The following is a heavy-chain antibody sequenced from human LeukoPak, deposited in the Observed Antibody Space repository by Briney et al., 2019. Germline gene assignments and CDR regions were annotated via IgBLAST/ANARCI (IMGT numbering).Heavy chain of an antibody. Sequence: GGSLRLSCAASGFTFSSYAMNWVRQAPGKGLEWVSSISSSSTYIYYADSVKGRFTVSRDNAKNSLYLQMNSLRAEDTALYYCARVGDGYKNDAFDIWGQGTMVTVSS. J-gene: IGHJ3*02. V-gene: IGHV3-21*01. CDR3: ARVGDGYKNDAFDI. CDR2: ISSSSTYI. CDR1: GFTFSSYA. D-gene: IGHD5-24*01.